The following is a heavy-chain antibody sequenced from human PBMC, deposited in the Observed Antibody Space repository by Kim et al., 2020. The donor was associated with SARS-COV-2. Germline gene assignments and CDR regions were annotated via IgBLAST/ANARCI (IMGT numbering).Heavy chain of an antibody. V-gene: IGHV1-2*06. Sequence: ASVKVSCKASGYTFTGYYMHWVRQAPGQGLEWMGRINPNSGGTNYAQKFQGRVTMTRDTSISTAYMELSRLRSDDTAVYYCARDWSVYYDILTGYDYYYYGMDVWGQGTTVTVSS. CDR2: INPNSGGT. J-gene: IGHJ6*02. D-gene: IGHD3-9*01. CDR1: GYTFTGYY. CDR3: ARDWSVYYDILTGYDYYYYGMDV.